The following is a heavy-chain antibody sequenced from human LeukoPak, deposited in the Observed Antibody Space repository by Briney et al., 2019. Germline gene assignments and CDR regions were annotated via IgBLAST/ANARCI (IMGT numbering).Heavy chain of an antibody. CDR3: ARERVRSWDY. V-gene: IGHV4-4*02. D-gene: IGHD3-3*01. J-gene: IGHJ4*02. CDR1: GGSISRSNW. CDR2: IYHSGST. Sequence: SETLSLTCAVSGGSISRSNWWSWVRQPPGKGLEWIGEIYHSGSTNYNPSLKSRVNISVDKSKNQFSLELSSVTAADMAVYYCARERVRSWDYWGQGTLVTVSS.